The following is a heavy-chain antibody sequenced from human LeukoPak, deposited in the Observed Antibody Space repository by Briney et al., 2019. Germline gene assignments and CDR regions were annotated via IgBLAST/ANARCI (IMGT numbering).Heavy chain of an antibody. Sequence: SETLSLTRAVYGGSLSGYYWSGIRQPPGKGLEWIGEINHSGSTNYNPSLKSRITISVDTSKNQFSLNLSSVTAADTAVYYCARGSSPLPSDYWGQGTLVTVSS. D-gene: IGHD2-15*01. CDR2: INHSGST. CDR1: GGSLSGYY. J-gene: IGHJ4*02. CDR3: ARGSSPLPSDY. V-gene: IGHV4-34*01.